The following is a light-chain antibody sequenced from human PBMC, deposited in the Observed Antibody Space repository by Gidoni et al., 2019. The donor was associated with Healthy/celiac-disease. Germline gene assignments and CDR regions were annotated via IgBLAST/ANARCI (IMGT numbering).Light chain of an antibody. Sequence: GVMTQSPLPLPVTLGQPASISCRSSQSLLYSDGNTYLNWFQHRPGQSPRRLIYKVSNRVSGVPDRFRGSGSCTDFTLQISRVEAEDVGVYYCMQGTHWLWTFGQGTKVEIK. CDR2: KVS. CDR3: MQGTHWLWT. V-gene: IGKV2-30*01. CDR1: QSLLYSDGNTY. J-gene: IGKJ1*01.